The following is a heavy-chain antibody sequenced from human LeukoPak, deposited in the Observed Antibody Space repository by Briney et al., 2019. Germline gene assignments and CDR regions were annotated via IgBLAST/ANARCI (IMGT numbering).Heavy chain of an antibody. CDR3: ARDSLGPGYGSGSSSISYYYYYMDV. D-gene: IGHD3-10*01. J-gene: IGHJ6*03. CDR1: GYTFTSYG. Sequence: ASVKVSCKASGYTFTSYGISWVRQAPGQGLEGMGWISAYNGNTNYAQKLQGRVTMTTDTSTSQAYMELRSLRSDDTAVYYCARDSLGPGYGSGSSSISYYYYYMDVWGKGTTVTISS. CDR2: ISAYNGNT. V-gene: IGHV1-18*01.